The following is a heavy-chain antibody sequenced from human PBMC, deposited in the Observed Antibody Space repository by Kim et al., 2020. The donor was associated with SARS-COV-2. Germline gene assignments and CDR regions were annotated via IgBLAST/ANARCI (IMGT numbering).Heavy chain of an antibody. J-gene: IGHJ6*02. CDR1: GFTVSSNY. CDR2: IYSGGST. D-gene: IGHD3-9*01. V-gene: IGHV3-53*01. Sequence: GGSLRLSCAASGFTVSSNYMSWVRQAPGKGLEWVSVIYSGGSTYYADSVKGRFTISRDNSKNTLYLQMNSLRAEDTAVYYCSVRYFDWVNYYYYGMDVWGQGTTVTVSS. CDR3: SVRYFDWVNYYYYGMDV.